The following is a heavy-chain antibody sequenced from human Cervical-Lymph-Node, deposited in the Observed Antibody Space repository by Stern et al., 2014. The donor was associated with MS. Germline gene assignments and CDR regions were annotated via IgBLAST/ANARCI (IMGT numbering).Heavy chain of an antibody. V-gene: IGHV3-72*01. CDR1: GFTFSDHY. D-gene: IGHD1-1*01. Sequence: EVQLVESGGGLVQPGGSLRLSCAASGFTFSDHYMDWVRQAPGKWLEWVGRIANKPNSFTTQYAASVKGRFTISRDDSKKSLYLQVNSLKTEDTAVYYCARWNDGSDYWGQGTLVTVSS. J-gene: IGHJ4*02. CDR2: IANKPNSFTT. CDR3: ARWNDGSDY.